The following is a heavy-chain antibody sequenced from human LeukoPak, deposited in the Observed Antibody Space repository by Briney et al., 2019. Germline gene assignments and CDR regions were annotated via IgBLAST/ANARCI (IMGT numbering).Heavy chain of an antibody. CDR2: IIPMLGIA. V-gene: IGHV1-69*04. CDR1: GGTFSSYA. D-gene: IGHD2-15*01. Sequence: ASVKVSCKASGGTFSSYAISWVRQAPGQGLEWMGRIIPMLGIANYAQKFQGRVTITADKSTSTAYMELSSLRSEDTAVYYCATKGGSYCSGGSCYDYWGQGTLVTVSS. CDR3: ATKGGSYCSGGSCYDY. J-gene: IGHJ4*02.